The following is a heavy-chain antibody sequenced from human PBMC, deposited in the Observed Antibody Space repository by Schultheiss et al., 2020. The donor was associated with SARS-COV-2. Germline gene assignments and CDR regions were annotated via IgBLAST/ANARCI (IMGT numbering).Heavy chain of an antibody. J-gene: IGHJ4*02. CDR1: GFTFSSYG. CDR2: IWYDGSNK. Sequence: GGSLRLSCAASGFTFSSYGMHWVRQAPGKGLEWVAVIWYDGSNKYYADSVKGRFTLSRDNSKNTVNLQMDSLRTEDTAVYYCAKGTWYGSEQGGYWGQGTLVTVSS. D-gene: IGHD6-19*01. CDR3: AKGTWYGSEQGGY. V-gene: IGHV3-30*02.